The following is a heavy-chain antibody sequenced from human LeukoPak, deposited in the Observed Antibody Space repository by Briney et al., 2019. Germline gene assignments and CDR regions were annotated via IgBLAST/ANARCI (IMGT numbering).Heavy chain of an antibody. J-gene: IGHJ4*02. Sequence: WVRQAPGKGLEWIGSIYYSGSTYYNPSLKSRVTISVDTSKNQFSLKLSSVTAADTAVYYCARFRDDFWSGYFPKKDYYFDYWGQGTLVTVSS. CDR2: IYYSGST. V-gene: IGHV4-39*01. D-gene: IGHD3-3*01. CDR3: ARFRDDFWSGYFPKKDYYFDY.